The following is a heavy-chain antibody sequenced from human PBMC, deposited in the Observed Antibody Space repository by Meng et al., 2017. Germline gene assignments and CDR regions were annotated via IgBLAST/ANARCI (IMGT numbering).Heavy chain of an antibody. V-gene: IGHV1-2*06. CDR2: INPNSGGT. CDR3: AREAITNYDILTGYPDY. CDR1: GYTFTGYY. D-gene: IGHD3-9*01. J-gene: IGHJ4*02. Sequence: QVELVQSGADVKKPGASVKGSCKASGYTFTGYYMHWVRQAPGQGLEWMGRINPNSGGTNYAQKFQGRVTMTRDTSISTAYMELSRLRSDDTAVYYCAREAITNYDILTGYPDYWGQGTLVTVSS.